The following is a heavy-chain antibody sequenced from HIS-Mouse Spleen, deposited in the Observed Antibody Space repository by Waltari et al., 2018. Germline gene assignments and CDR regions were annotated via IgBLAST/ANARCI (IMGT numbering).Heavy chain of an antibody. Sequence: EVQLVESGGGLVQPGGSLRLSCSASGFTFSSYWMSWVLRAPGKGLEWVANIKQDGSEKYYVDSVKGRFTISRDNAKNSLYLQMNSLRAEDTAVYYCAREPHYGGNSHFDYWGQGTLVTVSS. CDR2: IKQDGSEK. CDR1: GFTFSSYW. CDR3: AREPHYGGNSHFDY. D-gene: IGHD4-17*01. V-gene: IGHV3-7*01. J-gene: IGHJ4*02.